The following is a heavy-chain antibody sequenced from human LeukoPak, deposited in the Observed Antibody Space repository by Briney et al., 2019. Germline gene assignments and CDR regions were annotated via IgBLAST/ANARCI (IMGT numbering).Heavy chain of an antibody. V-gene: IGHV4-39*01. CDR1: GGSISSSSYY. J-gene: IGHJ4*02. Sequence: SETLSLTCTVPGGSISSSSYYCGWIRQPPGKGLEWIGSIYYSGSTYYNPSLKSRVTISVDTSKNQFSLKLSSVTAADTAVYYCARRGNLGQGTLVTVSS. CDR3: ARRGN. D-gene: IGHD1-26*01. CDR2: IYYSGST.